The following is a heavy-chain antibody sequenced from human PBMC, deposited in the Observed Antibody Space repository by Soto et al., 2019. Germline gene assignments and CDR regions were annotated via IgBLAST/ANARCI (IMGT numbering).Heavy chain of an antibody. V-gene: IGHV3-74*01. CDR1: GFTFSGYS. Sequence: PGGSLRLSCAASGFTFSGYSMHWVRQAPGKGLVWVSRIKTDGSNTYYADSVKGRFTISRDNAKNTLFLQMNSLRAEDTAVYFCVRARSSNYGYWDYWAQGTLVTVSS. CDR2: IKTDGSNT. J-gene: IGHJ4*02. D-gene: IGHD3-22*01. CDR3: VRARSSNYGYWDY.